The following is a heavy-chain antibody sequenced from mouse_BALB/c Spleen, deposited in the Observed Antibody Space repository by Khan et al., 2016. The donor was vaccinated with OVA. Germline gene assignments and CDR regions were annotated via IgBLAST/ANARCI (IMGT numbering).Heavy chain of an antibody. V-gene: IGHV5-9-3*01. CDR1: GFTFSTYA. CDR3: ARSPYGNFGY. CDR2: ISSDGDYT. D-gene: IGHD2-1*01. Sequence: EVELVESGGGLVKPGGSLKLSCEVSGFTFSTYAMSWVRQNSEKRLEWVASISSDGDYTFYLDSVTGRFTISRDNAKNTLYLEMSSLRSDDTAMVYCARSPYGNFGYWGQGTLVTVSA. J-gene: IGHJ3*02.